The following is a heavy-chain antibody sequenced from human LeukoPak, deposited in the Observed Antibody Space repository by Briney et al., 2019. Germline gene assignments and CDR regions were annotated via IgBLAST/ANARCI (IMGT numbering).Heavy chain of an antibody. CDR3: ARHLFVVS. Sequence: PSETLSLTCAVYGGSFSGYQWCWIRQPPGKGLEWIGSFYYGSTSYNASLKGRVTISADTSENTLSLSLSSVTAADTGVYYCARHLFVVSWGQGTLVTVSS. J-gene: IGHJ5*02. V-gene: IGHV4-39*01. CDR2: FYYGST. D-gene: IGHD2-21*01. CDR1: GGSFSGYQ.